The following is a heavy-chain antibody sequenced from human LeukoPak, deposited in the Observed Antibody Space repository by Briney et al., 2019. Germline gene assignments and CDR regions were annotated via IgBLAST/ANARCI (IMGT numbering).Heavy chain of an antibody. CDR1: GGTFSSYA. CDR2: IIPIFGTA. V-gene: IGHV1-69*13. D-gene: IGHD1-26*01. Sequence: GASVKVSCKASGGTFSSYAISWVRQAPGQGLKWMGGIIPIFGTANYAQKFQGRVTITADESTSTAYMELSSLRSEDTAVYYCATEGSYYEHDAFDIWGQGTMVTVSS. CDR3: ATEGSYYEHDAFDI. J-gene: IGHJ3*02.